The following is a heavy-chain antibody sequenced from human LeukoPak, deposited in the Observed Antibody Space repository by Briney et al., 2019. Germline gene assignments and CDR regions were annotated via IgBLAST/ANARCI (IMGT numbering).Heavy chain of an antibody. CDR2: INHSGST. V-gene: IGHV4-34*01. J-gene: IGHJ4*02. Sequence: PSETLSLTCAVYGGSFSGYYWSWIRQPPGKGLEWIGEINHSGSTYYNPSLKSRVTISVDTSKNQFSLKLSSVTAADTAVYYCARLAYSSGWNFDYWGQGTLVTVSS. CDR1: GGSFSGYY. CDR3: ARLAYSSGWNFDY. D-gene: IGHD6-19*01.